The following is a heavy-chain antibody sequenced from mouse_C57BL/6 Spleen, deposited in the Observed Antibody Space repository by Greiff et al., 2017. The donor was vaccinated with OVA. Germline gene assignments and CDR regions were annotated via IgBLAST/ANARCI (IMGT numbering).Heavy chain of an antibody. J-gene: IGHJ1*03. D-gene: IGHD2-3*01. CDR1: GYTFTDYN. V-gene: IGHV1-18*01. Sequence: VQLQQSGPELVKPGASVKIPCKASGYTFTDYNMDWVKQSHGKGLEWIGDINPNNGGTIYNQKFKGKATLTVDKSSSTAYMELRSLTSEDTAVYYCARRGVHDGGHWYFDCWGTGTTVTVSS. CDR2: INPNNGGT. CDR3: ARRGVHDGGHWYFDC.